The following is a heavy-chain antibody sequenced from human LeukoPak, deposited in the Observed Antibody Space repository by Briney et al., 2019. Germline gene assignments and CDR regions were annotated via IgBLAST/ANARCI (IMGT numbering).Heavy chain of an antibody. CDR3: AKAREPRKFGYYFDY. J-gene: IGHJ4*02. CDR2: IWYDGSNK. V-gene: IGHV3-33*03. Sequence: QSGGSLRLSCAASGFTFSSYGMHWVRQAPGKGLEWVAVIWYDGSNKYYADSVKGRFTISRDKSKNTLYLQMNSLRAEDTAVYYCAKAREPRKFGYYFDYWGQGTLVTVSS. D-gene: IGHD3-16*01. CDR1: GFTFSSYG.